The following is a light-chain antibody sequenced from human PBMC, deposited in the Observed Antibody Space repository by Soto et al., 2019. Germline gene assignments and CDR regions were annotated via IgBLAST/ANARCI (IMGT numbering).Light chain of an antibody. Sequence: EIVLTQSPGTLSLCPGERATLSCRASQSVSSSYLAWYQQKPGQAPRLLIYGASSRATGIPDRFSGSGSGTDFTLTISRLEPEDFALYYCQQYCSSWTFGQGTKVAIK. J-gene: IGKJ1*01. CDR3: QQYCSSWT. CDR1: QSVSSSY. CDR2: GAS. V-gene: IGKV3-20*01.